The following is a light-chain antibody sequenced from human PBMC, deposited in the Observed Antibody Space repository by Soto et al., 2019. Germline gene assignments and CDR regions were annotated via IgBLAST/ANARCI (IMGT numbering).Light chain of an antibody. CDR2: GNS. Sequence: QSVLTQPPSVSGAPGQRVTISCTGSSSNIGAGFDVHWYHQIAGTAPKLLIYGNSNRPSGVPDRFSGSKSGTSASLAITGLQAEDEADYYCQSYDSSLSGSKVFGTGTKLTVL. V-gene: IGLV1-40*01. J-gene: IGLJ1*01. CDR1: SSNIGAGFD. CDR3: QSYDSSLSGSKV.